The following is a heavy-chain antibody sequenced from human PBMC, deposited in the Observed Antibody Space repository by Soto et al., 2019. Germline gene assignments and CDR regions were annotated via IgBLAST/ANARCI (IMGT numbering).Heavy chain of an antibody. CDR2: ISGSGGST. V-gene: IGHV3-23*01. CDR1: GFTFSSYA. CDR3: ANRKGKGTKNDF. Sequence: DVQLLESGGGLVQPGGSLRLSCAASGFTFSSYAMSWVRQAPGKGLEWVSAISGSGGSTYYADSVKGRFTISRDNSKNTLYVHMNSLRGEDGAVYYCANRKGKGTKNDFRGQGTLVTVS. J-gene: IGHJ4*02.